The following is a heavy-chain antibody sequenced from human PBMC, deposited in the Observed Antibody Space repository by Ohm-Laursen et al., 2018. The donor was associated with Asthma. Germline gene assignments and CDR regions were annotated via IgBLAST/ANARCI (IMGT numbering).Heavy chain of an antibody. CDR3: ARHLPNDIVVVVAATSWFDP. V-gene: IGHV4-39*01. CDR2: IYYSGST. J-gene: IGHJ5*02. D-gene: IGHD2-15*01. Sequence: GTLSLTCPVSGGSISSSSYYWGWIRQPPGKGLEWIGSIYYSGSTYYNPSLKSRVTISVDTSKNQVSLKLSSVTAADTAVYYCARHLPNDIVVVVAATSWFDPWGQGTLVAVSS. CDR1: GGSISSSSYY.